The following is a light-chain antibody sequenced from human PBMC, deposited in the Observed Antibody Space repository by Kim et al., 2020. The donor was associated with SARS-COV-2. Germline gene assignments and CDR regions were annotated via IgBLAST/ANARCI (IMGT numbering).Light chain of an antibody. CDR1: QSLVHSDANTY. CDR3: MIATQFPSI. J-gene: IGKJ4*01. V-gene: IGKV2-24*01. CDR2: KIS. Sequence: ETVLTQTPLSSPVTLGQPASISCRSSQSLVHSDANTYLSWLQQRPGQPPRFLIYKISSRFSGVPDRFSGSGAETDFTLRISRVEAEDVGIYYCMIATQFPSIFGGGTDVDIK.